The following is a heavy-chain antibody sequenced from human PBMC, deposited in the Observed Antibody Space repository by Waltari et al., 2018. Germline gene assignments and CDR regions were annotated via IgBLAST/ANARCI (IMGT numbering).Heavy chain of an antibody. J-gene: IGHJ4*02. CDR1: GFTFSNYA. CDR2: ISGRDDS. D-gene: IGHD5-18*01. Sequence: EVQLVESGGGLVQPGGSLRLSCAASGFTFSNYAMNWVRQAPGRGVEWVAAISGRDDSYYADCVRGRFTISRENSKNTLFLQMNSVRAEDTAVYYCASRYGWPSNDYWGQGTLVTVSS. CDR3: ASRYGWPSNDY. V-gene: IGHV3-23*04.